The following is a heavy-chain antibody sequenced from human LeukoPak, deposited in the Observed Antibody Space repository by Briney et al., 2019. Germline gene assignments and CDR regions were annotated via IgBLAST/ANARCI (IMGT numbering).Heavy chain of an antibody. CDR3: AREGDSGSYHDY. J-gene: IGHJ4*02. CDR1: GCTFTSYD. V-gene: IGHV1-8*01. Sequence: ASVKVSCKASGCTFTSYDINWVRQATGQGLEWMGWMNPNSGNTGYAQKFQGRVTMTRNTSISTAYMELSSLRSEDTAVYYCAREGDSGSYHDYWGQGTLVTVSS. CDR2: MNPNSGNT. D-gene: IGHD1-26*01.